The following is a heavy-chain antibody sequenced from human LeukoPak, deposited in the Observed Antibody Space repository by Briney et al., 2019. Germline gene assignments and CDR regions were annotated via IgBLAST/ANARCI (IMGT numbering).Heavy chain of an antibody. Sequence: SETLSLTCTVSGGSISSYYWSWIRQPARKGLEWIGRIYTSGSTNYNPSLKSRVTMSVDTSKNQFSLKLSSVTAADTAVYYCARDGGYCGDDCFVDVWGKGTTVTVSS. CDR1: GGSISSYY. J-gene: IGHJ6*04. CDR3: ARDGGYCGDDCFVDV. V-gene: IGHV4-4*07. D-gene: IGHD2-21*02. CDR2: IYTSGST.